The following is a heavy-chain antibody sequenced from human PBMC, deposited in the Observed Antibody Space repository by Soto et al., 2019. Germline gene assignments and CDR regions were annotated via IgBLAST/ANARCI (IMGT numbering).Heavy chain of an antibody. V-gene: IGHV3-9*01. Sequence: EVQPVESGGGLVQPGRSLRLSCAASGFSFDEYAMHWVRQAPEKGLEWVSGISWNSGTIGYADSVKGRFTVSRDNAKNSLYLQMNSLRAEDTALYYCAKVHCSGGTCYSDYYYMDVWGKGTTVTVSS. D-gene: IGHD2-15*01. CDR2: ISWNSGTI. CDR3: AKVHCSGGTCYSDYYYMDV. CDR1: GFSFDEYA. J-gene: IGHJ6*03.